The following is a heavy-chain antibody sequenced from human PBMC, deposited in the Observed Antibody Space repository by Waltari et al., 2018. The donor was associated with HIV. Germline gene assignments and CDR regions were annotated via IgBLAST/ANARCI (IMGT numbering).Heavy chain of an antibody. CDR2: IWADGFNK. V-gene: IGHV3-33*01. CDR1: GFSFSTYG. D-gene: IGHD3-16*01. CDR3: VRERGPFDAFDI. J-gene: IGHJ3*02. Sequence: QVQLVQSGGGVVQPGRSLRLSCAASGFSFSTYGMHWVRQAPGKGLGWVAVIWADGFNKFYADSVKGRFSFSRDNFKYTLNLQMNSLRAEDTAMYYCVRERGPFDAFDIWGQGTMVTVSS.